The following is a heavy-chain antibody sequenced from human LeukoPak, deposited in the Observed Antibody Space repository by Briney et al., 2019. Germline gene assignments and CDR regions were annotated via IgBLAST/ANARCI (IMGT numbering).Heavy chain of an antibody. V-gene: IGHV1-8*03. CDR2: MNPNSGNT. D-gene: IGHD2-21*02. Sequence: ASVKVSCKASGYTFTTYDIHWARQASGQGLEWMGWMNPNSGNTGYAQKFQGRVTITRNTSISTAYMELSSLRSADTAVYYCARVCGGDCYHYDAFDIWGQGTMVTVSS. J-gene: IGHJ3*02. CDR1: GYTFTTYD. CDR3: ARVCGGDCYHYDAFDI.